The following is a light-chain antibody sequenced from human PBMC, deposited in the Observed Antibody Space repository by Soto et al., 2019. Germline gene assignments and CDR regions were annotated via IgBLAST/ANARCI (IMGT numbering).Light chain of an antibody. CDR3: QQYNNWPPWT. Sequence: EMVMTQSPVTLSVSPGERATLSCRASQSVSNNLAWYQQKPGQAPRLLIYGASIRATGTPARFSGSGSGTEFTLTISSLQSEDFAVYYCQQYNNWPPWTFGQGTKVEIK. V-gene: IGKV3-15*01. CDR1: QSVSNN. J-gene: IGKJ1*01. CDR2: GAS.